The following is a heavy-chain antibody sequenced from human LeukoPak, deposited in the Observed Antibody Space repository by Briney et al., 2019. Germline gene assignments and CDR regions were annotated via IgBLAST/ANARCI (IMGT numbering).Heavy chain of an antibody. V-gene: IGHV1-2*02. CDR1: GYTLTGYY. CDR3: ARGPRAYCGGDCVTDFDY. CDR2: INPNSGGT. Sequence: ASVKVSCKASGYTLTGYYMHWGPQAPGQGLEWMGWINPNSGGTNYAQKFQGRVTMTRDTSISTAYMELSRLRSDDTAVYYCARGPRAYCGGDCVTDFDYWGQGTLVTVSS. D-gene: IGHD2-21*02. J-gene: IGHJ4*02.